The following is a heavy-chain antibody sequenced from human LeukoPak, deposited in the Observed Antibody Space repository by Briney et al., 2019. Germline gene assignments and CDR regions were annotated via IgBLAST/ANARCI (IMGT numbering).Heavy chain of an antibody. CDR2: IYPGDPDT. V-gene: IGHV5-51*01. Sequence: GESLKISRKGSGYSFTSYWIGWVRQMPGKGLEWMGIIYPGDPDTRYSPSFQGQVTISADKSISTAYLQWSSLKASDTAMYYCARCFPYYYDSSGYSFDYWGQGTLVTVSS. CDR3: ARCFPYYYDSSGYSFDY. CDR1: GYSFTSYW. J-gene: IGHJ4*02. D-gene: IGHD3-22*01.